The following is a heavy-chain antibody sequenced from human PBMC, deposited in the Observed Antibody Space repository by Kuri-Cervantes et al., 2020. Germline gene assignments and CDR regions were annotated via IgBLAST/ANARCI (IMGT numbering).Heavy chain of an antibody. CDR2: ISSSSSYI. V-gene: IGHV3-21*01. J-gene: IGHJ4*02. CDR1: GFTFSSYW. D-gene: IGHD2-15*01. CDR3: ARAARRPYSYYFDY. Sequence: GGSLRLSCAASGFTFSSYWMNWVRQAPGKGLEWVSSISSSSSYIYYADSVKGRFTISRDNAKNSLYLQMDSLRAEDTAVYYCARAARRPYSYYFDYWGQRTLVTVSS.